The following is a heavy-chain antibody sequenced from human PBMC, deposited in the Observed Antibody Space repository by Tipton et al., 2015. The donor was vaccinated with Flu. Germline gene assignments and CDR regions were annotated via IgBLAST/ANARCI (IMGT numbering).Heavy chain of an antibody. Sequence: TLSLTCTVSGGSISSYYWSWIRQPPGKGLEWIGYIYYSGSTNYNPSLKSRVTISVDTSKNQFSLELSSVTAADTAVYYCARVSSSSSWSQDWYFDLWGRGTLVTVSS. J-gene: IGHJ2*01. CDR1: GGSISSYY. CDR2: IYYSGST. CDR3: ARVSSSSSWSQDWYFDL. D-gene: IGHD6-13*01. V-gene: IGHV4-59*01.